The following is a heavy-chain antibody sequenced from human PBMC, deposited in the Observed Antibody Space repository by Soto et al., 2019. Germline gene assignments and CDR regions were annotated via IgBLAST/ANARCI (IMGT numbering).Heavy chain of an antibody. Sequence: QVQLVESGGGVVQPGRSLRLSCAASGFTFSSYAMHWVRQAPGKGLEWVAVISYDGSNKYYADSVKGRFTISRDNSKNTLYLQMNSLRAEDTAVYYCACLEWELHHAFDIWGQGTMVTVSS. V-gene: IGHV3-30-3*01. J-gene: IGHJ3*02. CDR2: ISYDGSNK. D-gene: IGHD1-26*01. CDR1: GFTFSSYA. CDR3: ACLEWELHHAFDI.